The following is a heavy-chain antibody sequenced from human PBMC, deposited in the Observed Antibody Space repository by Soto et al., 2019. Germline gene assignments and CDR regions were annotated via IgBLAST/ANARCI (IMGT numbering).Heavy chain of an antibody. V-gene: IGHV4-61*01. Sequence: QVQLQESGPGLVKPSETLSLTCSVSGASVGSGSYYWTWIRQPPGKGLEWIGYIYYNGRTNHSPSLKSRVTISTDTSKNQFSPKLTSVTAADTAVYYCARGWVLAQPARGDYYGMDVWGQGTTVTVS. CDR3: ARGWVLAQPARGDYYGMDV. CDR1: GASVGSGSYY. CDR2: IYYNGRT. J-gene: IGHJ6*02. D-gene: IGHD2-15*01.